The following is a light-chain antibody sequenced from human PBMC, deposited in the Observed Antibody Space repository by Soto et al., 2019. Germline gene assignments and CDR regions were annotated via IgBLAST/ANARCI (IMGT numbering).Light chain of an antibody. J-gene: IGKJ2*01. CDR1: QSVSSN. CDR2: GAS. CDR3: PQYNDWPPGGVYT. Sequence: EIVMTQSPATLSVSPGARVTLSCRASQSVSSNSAWYQQKAGQAPRLLIYGASTRAAGIPARFSGSGSATEFSLTIDSLQSEDLAVYYWPQYNDWPPGGVYTFGQGTKLEIK. V-gene: IGKV3-15*01.